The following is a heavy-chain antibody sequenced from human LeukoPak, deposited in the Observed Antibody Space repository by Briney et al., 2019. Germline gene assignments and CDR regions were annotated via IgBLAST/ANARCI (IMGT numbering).Heavy chain of an antibody. Sequence: GVSVKVSCKASGYTFTSYGISWVRQAPGQGLEWMGGIIPIFGTANYAQKFQGRVTITADESTSTAYMELSSLRSEDTAVYYCARQPNYYDSSGYLVQSWFDPWGQGTLVTVSS. V-gene: IGHV1-69*13. CDR3: ARQPNYYDSSGYLVQSWFDP. D-gene: IGHD3-22*01. J-gene: IGHJ5*02. CDR2: IIPIFGTA. CDR1: GYTFTSYG.